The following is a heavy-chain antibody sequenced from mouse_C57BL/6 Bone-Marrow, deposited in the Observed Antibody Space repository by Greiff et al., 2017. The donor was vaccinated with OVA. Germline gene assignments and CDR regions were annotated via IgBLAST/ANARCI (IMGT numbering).Heavy chain of an antibody. CDR2: IYPGDGDT. J-gene: IGHJ2*01. D-gene: IGHD1-1*01. CDR3: ARAVVAPYYFDY. CDR1: GYAFSSYW. Sequence: VQLQQSGAELVKPGASVKISCKASGYAFSSYWMNWVKQRPGKGLEWIGQIYPGDGDTNYNGKFKGKATLTADKSSSTAYMQLSSLTSEDSAVYFCARAVVAPYYFDYWGQGTTLTVSS. V-gene: IGHV1-80*01.